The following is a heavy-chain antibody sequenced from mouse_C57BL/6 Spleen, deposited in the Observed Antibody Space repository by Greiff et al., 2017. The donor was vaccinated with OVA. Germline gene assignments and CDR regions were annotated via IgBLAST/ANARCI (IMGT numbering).Heavy chain of an antibody. V-gene: IGHV5-17*01. CDR1: GFTFSDYG. J-gene: IGHJ4*01. CDR2: ISSGNSTI. CDR3: ARPGDAMDY. Sequence: EVKLVESGGGLVKPGGSLKLSCAASGFTFSDYGMHWVRQAPEKGLEWVAYISSGNSTIYSADTVKGRFTISRDNAKNTLCLQMTSRRSEDTAMYYCARPGDAMDYWGQGTSVTVAA.